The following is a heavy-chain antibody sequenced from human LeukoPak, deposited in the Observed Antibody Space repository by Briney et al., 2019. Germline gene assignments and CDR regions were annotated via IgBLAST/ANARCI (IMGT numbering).Heavy chain of an antibody. CDR1: GFTFDDYA. CDR3: AAYRFQH. V-gene: IGHV3-9*01. J-gene: IGHJ1*01. Sequence: GGSLRLSCAASGFTFDDYAVHWVRQAPGKGLEWVSGISWNSGSIGYADSVKGRFTISRDNAKNSLYLQMNSLRAEDTALYYCAAYRFQHWGQGTLVTVSS. CDR2: ISWNSGSI.